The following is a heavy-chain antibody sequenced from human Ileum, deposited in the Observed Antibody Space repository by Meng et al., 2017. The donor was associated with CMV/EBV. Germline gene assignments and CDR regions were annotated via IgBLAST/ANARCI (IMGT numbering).Heavy chain of an antibody. Sequence: GESLKISCEASGFTFSSYEMNWVRQAPGKGLEWVSYIGSNVNAIYYADSVKGRFTISRDNAKNSLYLQMNSLRAEDTAVYYCAKGCNAECFYFEYWGQGTPVTVSS. CDR2: IGSNVNAI. D-gene: IGHD2/OR15-2a*01. CDR3: AKGCNAECFYFEY. CDR1: GFTFSSYE. J-gene: IGHJ4*02. V-gene: IGHV3-48*03.